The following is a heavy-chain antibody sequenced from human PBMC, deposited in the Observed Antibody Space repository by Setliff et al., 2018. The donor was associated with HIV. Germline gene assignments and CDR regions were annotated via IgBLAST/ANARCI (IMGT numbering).Heavy chain of an antibody. CDR3: AKGVKWLDP. V-gene: IGHV3-53*01. CDR2: IYSDGRT. Sequence: HPGGSLRLSCAASGFTVSDTHMMWVRQAPGKGLEWVSFIYSDGRTYYAESVKGRFTISRDDSKNTLYLQMHSLRVEDTAAYYCAKGVKWLDPWGQGIQVTVSS. J-gene: IGHJ5*02. CDR1: GFTVSDTH. D-gene: IGHD3-16*01.